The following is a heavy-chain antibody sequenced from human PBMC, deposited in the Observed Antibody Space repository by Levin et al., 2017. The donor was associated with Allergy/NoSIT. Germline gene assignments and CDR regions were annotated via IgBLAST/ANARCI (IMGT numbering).Heavy chain of an antibody. Sequence: PGGSLRLSCAASGFTFSSYSMNWVRQAPGKGLEWVSSISSSSSYIYYADSVKGRFTISRDNAKNSLYLQMNSLRAEDTAVYYCARGPPTYYDFWSGYATFDIWGQGTMVTVSS. D-gene: IGHD3-3*01. CDR2: ISSSSSYI. V-gene: IGHV3-21*01. CDR1: GFTFSSYS. CDR3: ARGPPTYYDFWSGYATFDI. J-gene: IGHJ3*02.